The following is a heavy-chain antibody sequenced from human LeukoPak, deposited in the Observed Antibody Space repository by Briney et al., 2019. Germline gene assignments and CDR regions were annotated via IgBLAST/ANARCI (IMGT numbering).Heavy chain of an antibody. J-gene: IGHJ4*02. CDR2: VYSTGTT. CDR3: ATLFYDFWGGSGKPDF. D-gene: IGHD3-3*01. V-gene: IGHV4-39*02. CDR1: GGSISSRNYH. Sequence: SETLSLTCSVSGGSISSRNYHWGWIRQSPGKGLEWIGSVYSTGTTYYNPSFKTRVTISVDTSKSHFFLRLSSVTAADTAVYYCATLFYDFWGGSGKPDFWGQGTLVTISS.